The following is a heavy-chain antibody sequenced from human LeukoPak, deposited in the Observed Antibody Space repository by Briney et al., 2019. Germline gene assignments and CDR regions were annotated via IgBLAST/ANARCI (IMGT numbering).Heavy chain of an antibody. CDR2: ISAYNGNT. CDR3: ARHSTVTTSDY. V-gene: IGHV1-18*01. Sequence: ASVKVSCTASGYTFTSYSISWVRQAPGQGLEWMGWISAYNGNTNYAQKLQGRVTMTTDTSTSTAYMELRSLRSDDTAVYYCARHSTVTTSDYWGQGTLVTVSS. CDR1: GYTFTSYS. J-gene: IGHJ4*02. D-gene: IGHD4-17*01.